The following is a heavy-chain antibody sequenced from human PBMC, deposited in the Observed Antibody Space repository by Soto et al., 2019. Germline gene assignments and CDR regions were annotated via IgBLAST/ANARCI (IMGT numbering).Heavy chain of an antibody. CDR2: ISGSSRNT. Sequence: AESLTLSCAASGFSFRDYYMSWIRQPPGKGLEWISYISGSSRNTIYADSVLGRFTISRDNGKNSLYLQMNSLSAEDTAVYYCTRKDSSGFPAADYWGQGTQVTVSS. V-gene: IGHV3-11*06. D-gene: IGHD6-25*01. CDR3: TRKDSSGFPAADY. J-gene: IGHJ4*02. CDR1: GFSFRDYY.